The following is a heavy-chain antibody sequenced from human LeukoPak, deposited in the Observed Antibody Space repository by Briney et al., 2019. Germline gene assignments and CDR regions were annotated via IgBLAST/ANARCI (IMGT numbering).Heavy chain of an antibody. Sequence: SETLSLTCTVSGYSISSGYYWGWIRQPPGKGPEWIGSIYHSGRTFYNPSLKSRVTISVDTSKNQFSLKLRSVTAADTAVYYCARVGVGAWDFDYWGQGTLVTVSS. CDR3: ARVGVGAWDFDY. V-gene: IGHV4-38-2*02. CDR2: IYHSGRT. CDR1: GYSISSGYY. J-gene: IGHJ4*02. D-gene: IGHD1-26*01.